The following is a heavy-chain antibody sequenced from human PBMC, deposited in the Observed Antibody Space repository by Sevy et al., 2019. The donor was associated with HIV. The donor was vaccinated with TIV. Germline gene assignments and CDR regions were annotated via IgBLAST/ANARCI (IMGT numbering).Heavy chain of an antibody. CDR2: TSYSGTT. J-gene: IGHJ4*02. V-gene: IGHV4-59*12. D-gene: IGHD2-2*02. CDR1: GDSINNYY. CDR3: ARLRWDGVDAPGATPGCYFDS. Sequence: PLLRQLPETLSLTCSVSGDSINNYYWSWIRQPPGKGLEWIGYTSYSGTTNYSPSLKSRVDISVDTSMHHFSLKINSVTAADTAVYYCARLRWDGVDAPGATPGCYFDSWGQGILVTVSS.